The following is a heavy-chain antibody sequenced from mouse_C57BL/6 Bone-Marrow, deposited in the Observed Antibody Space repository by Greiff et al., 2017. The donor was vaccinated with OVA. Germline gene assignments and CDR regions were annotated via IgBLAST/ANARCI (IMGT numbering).Heavy chain of an antibody. Sequence: VQLQQSGPVLVKPGASVKMSCKASGYTFTDYYMNWVKQSHGKSLEWIGVINPYNGGTSYNQKFKGKATLTVDKSSSTAYMELNSLTSEDSAVYDCARRNGYPYAMDYWGQGTSVTVSS. D-gene: IGHD2-2*01. CDR1: GYTFTDYY. J-gene: IGHJ4*01. CDR3: ARRNGYPYAMDY. CDR2: INPYNGGT. V-gene: IGHV1-19*01.